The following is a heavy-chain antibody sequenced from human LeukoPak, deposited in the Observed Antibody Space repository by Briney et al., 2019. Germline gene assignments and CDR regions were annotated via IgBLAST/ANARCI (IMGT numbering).Heavy chain of an antibody. CDR2: IYYSGST. Sequence: SPSETLSLTCTVSGGSISSSSYYWGWIRQPPGKGLEWIGTIYYSGSTSYKPSLKSRVTISVDTSKNQFSLKLSSVTAADTAVYYCARSGGIAAAGGFDYWGQGTLVTVSS. J-gene: IGHJ4*02. CDR1: GGSISSSSYY. CDR3: ARSGGIAAAGGFDY. V-gene: IGHV4-39*07. D-gene: IGHD6-13*01.